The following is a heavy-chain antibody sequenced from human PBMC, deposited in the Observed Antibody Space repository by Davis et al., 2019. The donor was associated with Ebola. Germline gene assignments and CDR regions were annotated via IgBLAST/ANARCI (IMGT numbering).Heavy chain of an antibody. J-gene: IGHJ2*01. D-gene: IGHD4-17*01. CDR1: GFTFSSYA. Sequence: GESLKISCSASGFTFSSYAMPWVRQAPAKALESVSRTSTNGETTYHAASVKGRFTVSRDNSENMLYLQMSTLRVEDTAVYYCAGHFDGDFWYFDHWGRGTRVTVSS. CDR2: TSTNGETT. CDR3: AGHFDGDFWYFDH. V-gene: IGHV3-64D*06.